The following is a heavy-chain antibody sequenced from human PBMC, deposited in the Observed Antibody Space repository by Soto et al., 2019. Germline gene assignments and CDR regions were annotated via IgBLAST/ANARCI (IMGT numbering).Heavy chain of an antibody. Sequence: GGSLRLSCAASGFTFDDYAMHWVRQAPGKGLEWVSGISWNSGSIGYADSVKGRFTISRDNAKNSLYLQMNSLRAEDTALYYCAKGMTTVTKFDYWGQGTLVTVSS. J-gene: IGHJ4*02. CDR3: AKGMTTVTKFDY. D-gene: IGHD4-17*01. CDR2: ISWNSGSI. V-gene: IGHV3-9*01. CDR1: GFTFDDYA.